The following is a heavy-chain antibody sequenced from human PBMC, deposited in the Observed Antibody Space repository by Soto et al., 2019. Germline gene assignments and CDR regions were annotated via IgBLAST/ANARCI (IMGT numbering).Heavy chain of an antibody. Sequence: GASLRFSYATSGFTVHFCAIHPLRKAPGSGLEWVAVISHDGSKTNYADSVKGRVTISRDNSKDTVYLQMNSLRAEDTAVYYCAKDTYYYSSSGYYVFDSWGQ. CDR2: ISHDGSKT. J-gene: IGHJ4*02. V-gene: IGHV3-30*18. CDR1: GFTVHFCA. D-gene: IGHD3-22*01. CDR3: AKDTYYYSSSGYYVFDS.